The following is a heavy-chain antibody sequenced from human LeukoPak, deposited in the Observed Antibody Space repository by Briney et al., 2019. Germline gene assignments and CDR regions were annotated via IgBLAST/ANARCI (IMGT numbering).Heavy chain of an antibody. CDR3: ARINAVIGGNAFDI. CDR1: GGSIGTYY. CDR2: IYYSEST. Sequence: SETLSLTCTVSGGSIGTYYWSWIRQPPGKGLEWIGYIYYSESTNYNPSLKSRVTISLDRSKDQFSLKLSSVTAADTAVYYCARINAVIGGNAFDIWGQGTMVTVSS. J-gene: IGHJ3*02. V-gene: IGHV4-59*01. D-gene: IGHD2/OR15-2a*01.